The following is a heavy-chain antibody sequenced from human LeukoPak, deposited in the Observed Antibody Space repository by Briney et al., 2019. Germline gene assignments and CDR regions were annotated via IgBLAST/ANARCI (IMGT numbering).Heavy chain of an antibody. V-gene: IGHV3-53*01. Sequence: GGSLRLSCAASGFTVSSNYMSWVRQAPGKGLEWVSLLYTGGETNYADSVKGRFTMSRDTSKNTVSLQMNSLRAEDTAVYYCARGFAPAYNFGVFDYWGQGTLVSVSS. J-gene: IGHJ4*02. CDR3: ARGFAPAYNFGVFDY. CDR1: GFTVSSNY. CDR2: LYTGGET. D-gene: IGHD5-18*01.